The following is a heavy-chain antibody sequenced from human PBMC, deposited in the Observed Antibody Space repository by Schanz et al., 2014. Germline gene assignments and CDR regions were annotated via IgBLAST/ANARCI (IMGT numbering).Heavy chain of an antibody. Sequence: QVQLVESGGGVVQPGRSLRLSCAASGFTFSDHYMDWVRQAPGKGLEWVALISNDGSIKYYADSVEGRFTISRDNSRNTLYLHMNSLRTEDTAVYYCASPSGYSDYGTYFDFWGQGTLVTVSS. D-gene: IGHD5-12*01. CDR1: GFTFSDHY. J-gene: IGHJ4*02. CDR3: ASPSGYSDYGTYFDF. CDR2: ISNDGSIK. V-gene: IGHV3-30-3*01.